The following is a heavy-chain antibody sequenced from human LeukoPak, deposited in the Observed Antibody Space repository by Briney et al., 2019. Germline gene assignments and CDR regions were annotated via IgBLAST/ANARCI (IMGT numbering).Heavy chain of an antibody. CDR1: GGSISSYY. J-gene: IGHJ3*02. Sequence: PSETLSLTCTVSGGSISSYYWSWIRQPPGKGLEWIGYIYYSGSTNYNPSLKSRVTISVDTSKNQFSLKLSSVTAADTAVYYCARRRGYSYGYGAFDIWGQGTMVTVSS. CDR2: IYYSGST. D-gene: IGHD5-18*01. V-gene: IGHV4-59*08. CDR3: ARRRGYSYGYGAFDI.